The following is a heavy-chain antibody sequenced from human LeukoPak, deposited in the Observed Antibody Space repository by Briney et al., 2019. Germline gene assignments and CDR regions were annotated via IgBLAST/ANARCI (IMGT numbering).Heavy chain of an antibody. CDR3: ARDGSSGYYPNGMDV. CDR1: GGSISSYY. D-gene: IGHD3-22*01. Sequence: SETLSLTCTVSGGSISSYYWSWIRQPPGKGLEWIGYIYYSGSTYYNPSLKSRVTISVDTSKNQFSLKLSSVTAADTAVYYCARDGSSGYYPNGMDVWGQGTTVTVSS. V-gene: IGHV4-59*12. CDR2: IYYSGST. J-gene: IGHJ6*02.